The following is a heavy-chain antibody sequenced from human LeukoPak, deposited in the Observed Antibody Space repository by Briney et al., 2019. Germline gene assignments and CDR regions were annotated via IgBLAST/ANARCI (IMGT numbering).Heavy chain of an antibody. J-gene: IGHJ4*02. Sequence: PGGSLRLSCAASGFTFSSYAMHWVRQAPGKGLEYVSAISSNGGSTYYANSVKGRFTISRDNSKNTLYLQMNSLRAEDTAVYYCAKVGYGRFFDYWGQGTLVAVSS. V-gene: IGHV3-64*01. CDR2: ISSNGGST. CDR1: GFTFSSYA. D-gene: IGHD4-17*01. CDR3: AKVGYGRFFDY.